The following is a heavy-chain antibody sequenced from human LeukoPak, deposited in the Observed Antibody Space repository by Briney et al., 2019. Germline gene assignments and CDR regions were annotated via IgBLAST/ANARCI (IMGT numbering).Heavy chain of an antibody. CDR1: GFTFSSYS. V-gene: IGHV3-21*01. CDR2: ISSSSSYI. Sequence: PGGSLRLSCAASGFTFSSYSMNWVRQAPGKGLEWVSSISSSSSYIYYADSVKGRFTISRDNAKNSLYLQMNSLRAGDTAVYYCARDGNSGSYRFDYWGQGTLVTVSS. J-gene: IGHJ4*02. D-gene: IGHD1-26*01. CDR3: ARDGNSGSYRFDY.